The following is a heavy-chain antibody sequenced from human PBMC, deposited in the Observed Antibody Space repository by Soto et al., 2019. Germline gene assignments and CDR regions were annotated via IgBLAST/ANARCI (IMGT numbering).Heavy chain of an antibody. V-gene: IGHV3-21*06. CDR1: GFTFTRYS. J-gene: IGHJ4*02. CDR3: ARESEDLTSNFDY. CDR2: ISSTTNYI. Sequence: GGPLRLSCAASGFTFTRYSMNWVRQAPVKGLELVSSISSTTNYIYYGDSMKGRFTISRDNAKNSLYLEMNSLRAEDTAVYYCARESEDLTSNFDYWGQGTLVTVSS.